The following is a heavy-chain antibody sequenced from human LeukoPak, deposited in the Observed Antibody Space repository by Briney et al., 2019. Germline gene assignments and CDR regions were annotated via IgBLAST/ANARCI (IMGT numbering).Heavy chain of an antibody. D-gene: IGHD2-15*01. CDR2: IYTSGST. CDR3: ARSPYCSGGSCHYYYGMDV. CDR1: GGSFSGYY. V-gene: IGHV4-59*10. Sequence: SETLSLTCAVYGGSFSGYYWSWIRQPPGKGLEWIGRIYTSGSTNYNPSLKSRVTMSVDTSKNQFSLKLSSVTAADTAVYYCARSPYCSGGSCHYYYGMDVWGQGTTVTVSS. J-gene: IGHJ6*02.